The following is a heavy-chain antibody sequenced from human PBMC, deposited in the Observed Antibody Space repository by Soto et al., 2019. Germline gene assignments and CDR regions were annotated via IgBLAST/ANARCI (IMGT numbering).Heavy chain of an antibody. CDR3: ARDNSILGATFQD. J-gene: IGHJ1*01. V-gene: IGHV3-53*02. Sequence: EVELVETGGGLIQPGGSLRLSCAVSGFTVSSNSMSWVRQAPGKGLEWVSLIYADGGTYYGDSVKGRFTISRDTSKNTVSLKITSRRADDTAVYYCARDNSILGATFQDWGQGTLVTGYS. CDR2: IYADGGT. D-gene: IGHD1-26*01. CDR1: GFTVSSNS.